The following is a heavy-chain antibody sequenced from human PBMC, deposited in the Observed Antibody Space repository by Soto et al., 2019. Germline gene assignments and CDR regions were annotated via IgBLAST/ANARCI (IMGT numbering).Heavy chain of an antibody. CDR3: ARARGARYFDY. Sequence: QVQLQESGPGLVKPSQTLSLTCTVSGVSISSGDYYWSWIRQPPGKGLGWIGYIYYSGSTYYNPSLKSRVTISVDTSKNQFSLKLSSVTAADTAVSYFARARGARYFDYWGQVTLVTVSS. CDR1: GVSISSGDYY. V-gene: IGHV4-30-4*01. D-gene: IGHD2-15*01. CDR2: IYYSGST. J-gene: IGHJ4*02.